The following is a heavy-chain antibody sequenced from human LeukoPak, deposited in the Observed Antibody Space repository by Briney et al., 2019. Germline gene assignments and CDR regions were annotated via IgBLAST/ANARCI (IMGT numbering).Heavy chain of an antibody. D-gene: IGHD3-22*01. J-gene: IGHJ4*02. CDR2: ISSSSSYI. CDR3: ARDLWGITMIVGPIEDY. CDR1: GFTFSSYS. V-gene: IGHV3-21*03. Sequence: NPGGSLRLSCAASGFTFSSYSMYWVRQAPGKGLEWVSSISSSSSYIYYADSVKGRFTISRDNAKNSLYLQMNSLRAEDTAVYYCARDLWGITMIVGPIEDYWGQGTLVTVSS.